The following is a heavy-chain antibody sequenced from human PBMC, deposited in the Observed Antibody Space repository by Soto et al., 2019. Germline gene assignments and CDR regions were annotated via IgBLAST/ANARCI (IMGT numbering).Heavy chain of an antibody. Sequence: GGSVRLSCAASGFTFRSYPMNWVRQAPDKGLQWVAVISYDGSNRDYADSVRGRFTISRDNSKNTLYLQMNSLRPEDTAVYYCAQLLGGSYASEIWGEGTMVTASS. D-gene: IGHD1-26*01. CDR1: GFTFRSYP. CDR3: AQLLGGSYASEI. J-gene: IGHJ3*02. CDR2: ISYDGSNR. V-gene: IGHV3-30-3*01.